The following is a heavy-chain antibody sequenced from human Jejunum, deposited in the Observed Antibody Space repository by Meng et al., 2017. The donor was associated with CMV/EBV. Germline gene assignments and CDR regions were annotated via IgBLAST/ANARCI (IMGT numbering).Heavy chain of an antibody. Sequence: VRLRESGPGLVKPSETLCFTCSVSGVSVSNHYWSWIRQPAEVGLEWLGRKSISGTTDYSPSVKSRVTMSIDTSKNTFSLTLTSGTAADTAIYYCTREGVYWGRGILVTVSS. CDR2: KSISGTT. J-gene: IGHJ4*02. V-gene: IGHV4-4*07. D-gene: IGHD3-10*01. CDR3: TREGVY. CDR1: GVSVSNHY.